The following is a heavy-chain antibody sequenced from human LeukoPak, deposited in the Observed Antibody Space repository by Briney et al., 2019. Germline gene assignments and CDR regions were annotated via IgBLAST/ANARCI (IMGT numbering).Heavy chain of an antibody. CDR2: IYTSGST. CDR3: ARDEAMVNAFDI. V-gene: IGHV4-61*02. D-gene: IGHD5-18*01. Sequence: SETLSLTCTVSGGSISSGSYYWSWIRQPAGKGLEWIGRIYTSGSTNYNPSLKSRVTISVDTSKNQFSLKLSSVTAADAAVYYCARDEAMVNAFDIWGQGTMVTVSS. CDR1: GGSISSGSYY. J-gene: IGHJ3*02.